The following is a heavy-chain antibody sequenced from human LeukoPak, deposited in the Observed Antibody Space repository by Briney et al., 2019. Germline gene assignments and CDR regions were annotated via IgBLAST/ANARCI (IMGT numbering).Heavy chain of an antibody. V-gene: IGHV4-39*07. J-gene: IGHJ4*02. CDR1: GASISSGSNY. CDR3: ARVLSSSGYYAPFDY. D-gene: IGHD3-22*01. Sequence: SETLSLTCSVSGASISSGSNYWGWIRQPPGKTLEWIGSIYSSGSTYYNPSLKSRVIIIIDTPKNHFSLTLSSVTAADTAVYYCARVLSSSGYYAPFDYWGQGILVTVSS. CDR2: IYSSGST.